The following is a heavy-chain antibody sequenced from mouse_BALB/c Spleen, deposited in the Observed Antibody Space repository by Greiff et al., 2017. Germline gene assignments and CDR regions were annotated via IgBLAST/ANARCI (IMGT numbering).Heavy chain of an antibody. CDR2: IDPANGNT. D-gene: IGHD1-1*01. CDR3: AREGIYYYGSSYYFDY. Sequence: VQLKQSGAELVKPGASVKLSCTASGFNIKDTYMHWVKQRPEQGLEWIGRIDPANGNTKYDPKCQGKATITADTSSNTAYLQLSSLTSEDTAVYYCAREGIYYYGSSYYFDYWGQGTTLTVSS. V-gene: IGHV14-3*02. CDR1: GFNIKDTY. J-gene: IGHJ2*01.